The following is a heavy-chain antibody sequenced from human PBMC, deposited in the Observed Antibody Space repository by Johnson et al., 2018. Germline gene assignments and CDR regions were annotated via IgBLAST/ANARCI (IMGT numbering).Heavy chain of an antibody. CDR1: GFTFSRDP. Sequence: QVHLQESGGGVVQPGRSLRLSCAASGFTFSRDPLHWVRQSPGKGLEWVAVIFHDGIKKYYADSVKGRFTISRDKSKNTLCMQMNSLRAEDTAMYYCARGYSCGLDAFDIWGQGTMVTVSS. D-gene: IGHD6-19*01. CDR3: ARGYSCGLDAFDI. CDR2: IFHDGIKK. J-gene: IGHJ3*02. V-gene: IGHV3-30-3*01.